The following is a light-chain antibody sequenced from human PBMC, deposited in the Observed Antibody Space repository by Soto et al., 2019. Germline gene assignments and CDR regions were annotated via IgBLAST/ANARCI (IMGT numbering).Light chain of an antibody. V-gene: IGLV1-51*01. Sequence: QSVLTQPPSVSAAPGQKVTISCSGSSSNIGGNSVSWYQQLPGTAPKLLIYDDNKRPSGIPDRFSGSKSGTSATLGITGFQMGDEADYYCGSWDSSLSAYVSETGTKVTVL. CDR1: SSNIGGNS. J-gene: IGLJ1*01. CDR2: DDN. CDR3: GSWDSSLSAYV.